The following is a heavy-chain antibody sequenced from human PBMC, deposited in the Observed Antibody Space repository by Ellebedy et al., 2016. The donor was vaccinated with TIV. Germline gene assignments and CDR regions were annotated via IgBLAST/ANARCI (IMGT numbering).Heavy chain of an antibody. CDR3: ARAMRTVTTFSGLSYFDY. Sequence: SETLSLTCTFSGGSINSGDYYWNWIRQPPGEGLEWIGYIDYRGNTYYNPSLTSRLAMSVDTSGNQLPLRLGSVTAADTAVYSCARAMRTVTTFSGLSYFDYWGQGILVTVSS. V-gene: IGHV4-30-4*01. CDR1: GGSINSGDYY. J-gene: IGHJ4*02. D-gene: IGHD4-17*01. CDR2: IDYRGNT.